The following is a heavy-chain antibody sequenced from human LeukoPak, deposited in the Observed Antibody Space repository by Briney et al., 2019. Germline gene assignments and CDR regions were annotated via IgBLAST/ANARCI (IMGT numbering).Heavy chain of an antibody. Sequence: KPGGSLRLSCAASGFTFSDYYMSWIRQAPGKGLEWVSYITSGSSYTDYADSVKGRFTISRDNAKNSLYLQMNSLRAEDTAVYYCARGLRNPYDIVVVVAANDAFDIWGQGTMVTVSS. CDR2: ITSGSSYT. CDR1: GFTFSDYY. J-gene: IGHJ3*02. CDR3: ARGLRNPYDIVVVVAANDAFDI. V-gene: IGHV3-11*06. D-gene: IGHD2-15*01.